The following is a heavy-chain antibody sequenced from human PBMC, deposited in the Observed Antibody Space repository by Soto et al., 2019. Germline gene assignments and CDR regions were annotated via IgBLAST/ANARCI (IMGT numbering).Heavy chain of an antibody. V-gene: IGHV1-18*01. CDR3: ARDPNYDILTGYYRGADYYYYMDV. J-gene: IGHJ6*03. Sequence: QVQLVQSGAEVKKPGASVKVSCKASGYTFTCYGISWVRQAPGQGLEWMGWISAYNGNTNYAQKLQGRVTMTTDTSTSTAYMELRSLRSDDTAVYYCARDPNYDILTGYYRGADYYYYMDVWGKGTTVTVSS. D-gene: IGHD3-9*01. CDR1: GYTFTCYG. CDR2: ISAYNGNT.